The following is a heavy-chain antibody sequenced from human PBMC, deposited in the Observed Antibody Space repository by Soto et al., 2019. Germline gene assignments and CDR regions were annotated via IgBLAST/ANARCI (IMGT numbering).Heavy chain of an antibody. D-gene: IGHD4-17*01. J-gene: IGHJ6*02. V-gene: IGHV3-11*01. CDR1: GFTFSDYY. Sequence: QVQLVESGGCLVKPGGSLRLSCAASGFTFSDYYMGWISQAPGKRLEWVSYISSTGSTIYYADSVKGRFTISRDNAKNSLYLQMNSLRVEDTAVYYCASPTVTPHYGMDVWGQGTTVTVSS. CDR3: ASPTVTPHYGMDV. CDR2: ISSTGSTI.